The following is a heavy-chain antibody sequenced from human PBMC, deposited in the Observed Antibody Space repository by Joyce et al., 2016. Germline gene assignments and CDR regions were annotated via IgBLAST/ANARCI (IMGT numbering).Heavy chain of an antibody. CDR2: INEDGSEI. V-gene: IGHV3-7*01. J-gene: IGHJ5*02. CDR3: ARLRLGEGGPNWFDL. D-gene: IGHD3-3*01. CDR1: EFTFSTSW. Sequence: EVHLVESGGGLVQPGGSLRLSCTASEFTFSTSWMTWVRQAPGKVLEWVANINEDGSEIYFVDSLKGRFTVSRDNAKSSLYLQMHSLRVEDTAVYFCARLRLGEGGPNWFDLRGQGTLVTVSS.